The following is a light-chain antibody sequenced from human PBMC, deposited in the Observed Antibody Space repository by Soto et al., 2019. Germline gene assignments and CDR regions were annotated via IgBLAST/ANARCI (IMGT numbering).Light chain of an antibody. CDR2: AAS. CDR3: QQANSFPWT. CDR1: QGIGTW. Sequence: DIQMTQSPSSVSASVGDRVTITCRASQGIGTWLAWYQQQPGKAPKLLIYAASSLQGGVPSRFSGSGSGTVFTLTISSLQPEDFATYYRQQANSFPWTFGQGTKVDIK. J-gene: IGKJ1*01. V-gene: IGKV1-12*01.